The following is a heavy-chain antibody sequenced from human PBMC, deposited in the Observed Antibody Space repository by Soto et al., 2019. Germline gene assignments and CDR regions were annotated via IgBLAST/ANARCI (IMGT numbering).Heavy chain of an antibody. CDR1: GDSVSSNSAA. CDR2: TYYRSKWSS. Sequence: SQTLSLPCAISGDSVSSNSAAWNWIRQSPSRGLEWLGWTYYRSKWSSDYAVSVKSRITINPDTSKNQFSLQLNSVTAEDTAVYYCARGRHSTSSEIVNTAPFEYWGQGTPVTVSS. V-gene: IGHV6-1*01. CDR3: ARGRHSTSSEIVNTAPFEY. D-gene: IGHD4-17*01. J-gene: IGHJ4*02.